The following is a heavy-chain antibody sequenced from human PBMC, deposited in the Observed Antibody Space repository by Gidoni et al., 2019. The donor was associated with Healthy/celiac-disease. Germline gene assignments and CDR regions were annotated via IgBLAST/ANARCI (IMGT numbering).Heavy chain of an antibody. CDR2: IYYSGST. J-gene: IGHJ5*02. CDR3: AREVLDVGELFGYNWFDP. CDR1: GGSISSGGYY. Sequence: QVQLQESGPGLGKPSQTLSLTCTVSGGSISSGGYYWSWIRQHPGKGLEWIGYIYYSGSTYYNPSLKSRVTISVDTSKNQFSLKLSSVTAADTAVYYCAREVLDVGELFGYNWFDPWGQGTLVTVSS. V-gene: IGHV4-31*03. D-gene: IGHD3-10*01.